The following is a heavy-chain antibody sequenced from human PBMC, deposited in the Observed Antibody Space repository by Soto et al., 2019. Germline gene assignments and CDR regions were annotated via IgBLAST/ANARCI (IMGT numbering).Heavy chain of an antibody. J-gene: IGHJ4*02. CDR3: ASSFSVATGDFGY. CDR2: IDPSGGST. D-gene: IGHD7-27*01. CDR1: GYTFTSYY. Sequence: ASVKVSCKASGYTFTSYYMHWVRQAPGQGLEWMGIIDPSGGSTSYAQKFQGRVTMTRDTSTSTVYMELSSLRSEDTAVYYCASSFSVATGDFGYWGQGTLVTVSS. V-gene: IGHV1-46*03.